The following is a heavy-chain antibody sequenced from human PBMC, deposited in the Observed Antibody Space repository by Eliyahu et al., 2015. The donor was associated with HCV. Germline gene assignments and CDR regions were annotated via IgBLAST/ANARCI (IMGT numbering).Heavy chain of an antibody. Sequence: EVQLVESGGGLVXPGRSLRLSCAASGLXFDDYAMPWVRLAPGKGLGWVSGISWNSGSIGYADSVKGRFTISRDNAKNSLYLQMNSLRPEDTAFYYCAALGGTGTTGWFDPWGQGTLVTVSS. D-gene: IGHD1-7*01. CDR3: AALGGTGTTGWFDP. CDR2: ISWNSGSI. V-gene: IGHV3-9*01. CDR1: GLXFDDYA. J-gene: IGHJ5*02.